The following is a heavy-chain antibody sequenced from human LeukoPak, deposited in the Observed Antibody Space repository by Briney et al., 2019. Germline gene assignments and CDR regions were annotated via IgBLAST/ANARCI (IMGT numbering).Heavy chain of an antibody. CDR1: GGSFSGYY. V-gene: IGHV4-34*01. J-gene: IGHJ4*02. Sequence: SETLSLTCAVCGGSFSGYYWSWIRQPPGKGLEWIGEINHSGSTNYNPSLKSRVTISVDTSKNQFSLKLSSVTAADTAVYYCARLGYCSSTSCPALDYWGQGTLVTVSS. CDR3: ARLGYCSSTSCPALDY. D-gene: IGHD2-2*01. CDR2: INHSGST.